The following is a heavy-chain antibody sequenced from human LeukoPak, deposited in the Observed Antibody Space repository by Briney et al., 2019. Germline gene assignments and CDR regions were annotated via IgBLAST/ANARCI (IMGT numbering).Heavy chain of an antibody. J-gene: IGHJ4*02. CDR1: GGSISSYY. D-gene: IGHD3-22*01. CDR2: IYTSGST. Sequence: SETLSLTCTVSGGSISSYYWSWIRQPAGKGLEWIGRIYTSGSTNYNPSLKSRGTMSVDTSKNQFSLKLSSVTAADTAVYYCARDYYDSSGYSYYFDYWGQGTLVTVSS. CDR3: ARDYYDSSGYSYYFDY. V-gene: IGHV4-4*07.